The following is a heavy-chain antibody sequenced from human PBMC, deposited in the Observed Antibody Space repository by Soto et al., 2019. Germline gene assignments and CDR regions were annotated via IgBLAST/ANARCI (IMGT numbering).Heavy chain of an antibody. V-gene: IGHV1-2*04. CDR1: GYTFTDYY. CDR2: INPNSGGT. Sequence: QVQLVQSGAELKKPGASVKVSCKASGYTFTDYYLHWVRQAPGQGLEWMGWINPNSGGTHYAQKFQGWVTMTRDTTIRTFYMELSRMTSDDTAVYQHARHCRHHYASGRFPSPHPFDPSGQGTLVTVSS. D-gene: IGHD3-10*01. J-gene: IGHJ5*02. CDR3: ARHCRHHYASGRFPSPHPFDP.